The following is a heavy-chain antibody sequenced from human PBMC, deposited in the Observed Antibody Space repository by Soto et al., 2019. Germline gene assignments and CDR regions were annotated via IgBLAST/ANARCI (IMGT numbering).Heavy chain of an antibody. D-gene: IGHD6-19*01. CDR1: GFTFSSYG. V-gene: IGHV3-30*18. CDR3: ANDLVAGTQGY. Sequence: QVQLVESGGGVVQPGRSLRLSCAASGFTFSSYGMHWVRQAPGKGLEWVAVISYDGSNKYYADSVKGRFTISRDNSKNTLYLQMNSMRAEDTAVYYCANDLVAGTQGYWGQGTLVTVSS. J-gene: IGHJ4*02. CDR2: ISYDGSNK.